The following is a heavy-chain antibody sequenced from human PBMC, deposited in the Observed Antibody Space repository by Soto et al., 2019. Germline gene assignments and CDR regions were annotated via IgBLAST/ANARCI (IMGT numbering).Heavy chain of an antibody. V-gene: IGHV3-23*01. Sequence: GGSLRLSCAASGFTFSSYAMSWVRQAPGKGLEWVSAISGSGGSTYYADSVKGRFTISRDNAKNSLYLQMNSLRAEDTAVYYCARVDSSWYYFDYWGQGTLVTVSS. CDR3: ARVDSSWYYFDY. J-gene: IGHJ4*02. D-gene: IGHD6-13*01. CDR1: GFTFSSYA. CDR2: ISGSGGST.